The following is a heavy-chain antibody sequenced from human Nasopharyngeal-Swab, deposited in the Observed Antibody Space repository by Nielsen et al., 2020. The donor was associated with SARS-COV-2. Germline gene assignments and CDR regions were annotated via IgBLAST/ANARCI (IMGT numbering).Heavy chain of an antibody. D-gene: IGHD3-3*01. V-gene: IGHV4-39*01. CDR3: AGARVPHRLQFLEWLSFNWFDP. J-gene: IGHJ5*02. Sequence: SETLSLTCTVSGGSISSSSYYWGWIRQPPGKGLEWIGSIYYSGSTYYNPSLKSRVTISVDTSKNQFSLKLSSVTAADTAVYYCAGARVPHRLQFLEWLSFNWFDPWGQGTLVTVSS. CDR1: GGSISSSSYY. CDR2: IYYSGST.